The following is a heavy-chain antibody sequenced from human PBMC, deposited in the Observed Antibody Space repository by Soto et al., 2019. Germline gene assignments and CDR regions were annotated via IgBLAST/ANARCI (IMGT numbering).Heavy chain of an antibody. CDR2: INPNSGNT. J-gene: IGHJ4*02. CDR3: ARGMRRAARKPPGY. D-gene: IGHD6-6*01. V-gene: IGHV1-8*02. Sequence: ASVKVSCKASGYTFTGCYMHWVRQAPGQGLEWMGWINPNSGNTGYARKFQGRVTMTRNTSISTAYMELSSLRSEDTAVSYSARGMRRAARKPPGYWGQGTLVTVSS. CDR1: GYTFTGCY.